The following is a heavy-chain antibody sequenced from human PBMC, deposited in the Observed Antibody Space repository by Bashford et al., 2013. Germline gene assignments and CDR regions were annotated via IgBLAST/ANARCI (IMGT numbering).Heavy chain of an antibody. Sequence: GSLRLSCAASEFIFSSYAMHWVRQAPGKGLEWVAVTPSDGINKYYADSVKGRFTISRDNSRNTLYLQMNSLRAEDTAVYYCAKDRITGTTGWCDPWGQGTLVTVSS. CDR3: AKDRITGTTGWCDP. V-gene: IGHV3-30*18. J-gene: IGHJ5*02. CDR2: TPSDGINK. D-gene: IGHD1-14*01. CDR1: EFIFSSYA.